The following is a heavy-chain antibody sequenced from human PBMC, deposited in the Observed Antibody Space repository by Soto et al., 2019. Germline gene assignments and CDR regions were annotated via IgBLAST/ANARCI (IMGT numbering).Heavy chain of an antibody. CDR3: AREDYDFWSGYYTGIFDY. CDR2: IKQDGSEK. J-gene: IGHJ4*02. V-gene: IGHV3-7*01. Sequence: EVQLVESGGGLVQPGGPLRLSCAASGFTFSSYWMSWVRQAPGKGLEWVANIKQDGSEKYYVDSVKGRFTISRDNAKNSLYLQMNSLRAEDTAVYYCAREDYDFWSGYYTGIFDYWGQGTLVTVSS. D-gene: IGHD3-3*01. CDR1: GFTFSSYW.